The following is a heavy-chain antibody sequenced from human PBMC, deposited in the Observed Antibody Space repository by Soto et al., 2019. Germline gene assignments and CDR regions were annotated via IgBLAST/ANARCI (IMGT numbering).Heavy chain of an antibody. J-gene: IGHJ6*02. CDR1: GDSISRGGYS. Sequence: SETLSLTCAVSGDSISRGGYSWTWIRQPPGKALEWIGNIYDSGSTSYNPSLKSRVTMSVDTSKNQFPLRLTSVTAADTAVYFCARGSSSYYDYGIDVWGQGTTVTVSS. D-gene: IGHD6-6*01. CDR2: IYDSGST. V-gene: IGHV4-30-2*01. CDR3: ARGSSSYYDYGIDV.